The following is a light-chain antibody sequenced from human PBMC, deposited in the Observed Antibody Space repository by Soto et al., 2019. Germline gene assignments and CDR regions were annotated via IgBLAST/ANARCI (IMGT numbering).Light chain of an antibody. CDR3: CSYVGATTYV. V-gene: IGLV2-23*01. Sequence: ALTQPASVSGSPGQSITISCSGTSSSIGGYNVVSWYQQHPRNAPKVIIYEGIKRPSGVSDRFSGSTSGSTASLTISGLQAEDEAEYFCCSYVGATTYVFGSGTKVTVL. CDR1: SSSIGGYNV. J-gene: IGLJ1*01. CDR2: EGI.